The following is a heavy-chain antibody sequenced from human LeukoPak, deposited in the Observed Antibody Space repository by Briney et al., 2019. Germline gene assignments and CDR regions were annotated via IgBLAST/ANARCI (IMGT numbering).Heavy chain of an antibody. CDR3: ASFNAMGDY. D-gene: IGHD5-18*01. CDR2: NYPGDSDT. Sequence: GESLKISCKGSGYRFTSYWIGWVRQMPGKGLEWKGINYPGDSDTRYSPSFQGQVTISADKSISTAYLQWSILKAPDTAMYYCASFNAMGDYWGQGTLVTVSS. J-gene: IGHJ4*02. V-gene: IGHV5-51*01. CDR1: GYRFTSYW.